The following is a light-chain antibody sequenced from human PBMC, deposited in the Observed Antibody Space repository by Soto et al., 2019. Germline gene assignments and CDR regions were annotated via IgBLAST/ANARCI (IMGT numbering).Light chain of an antibody. Sequence: QAVATQPPSVSGAPGQRVTISCTGTSSNIGADYDVHWYQHLPGTTPKLLIYHNTNRPSGVPDRFSGSKSGASASLAITGLQAEDEAHYYCQSYDTSLSGSVFGGGTKLTVL. CDR1: SSNIGADYD. CDR3: QSYDTSLSGSV. CDR2: HNT. J-gene: IGLJ2*01. V-gene: IGLV1-40*01.